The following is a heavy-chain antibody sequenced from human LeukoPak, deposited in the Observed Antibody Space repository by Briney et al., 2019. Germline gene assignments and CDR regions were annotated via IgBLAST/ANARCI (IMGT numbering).Heavy chain of an antibody. CDR2: INNDGSTT. J-gene: IGHJ4*02. CDR3: AKDDPNDYKPWIY. D-gene: IGHD4-11*01. Sequence: GGSLRLSCAASGFTFSSYWMHWVRQAPEKGLVWVSRINNDGSTTTYADSVKGRFTISRDNSKNTLCLQVNSLRADDTAVYYCAKDDPNDYKPWIYWGQGTLVIVSS. V-gene: IGHV3-74*01. CDR1: GFTFSSYW.